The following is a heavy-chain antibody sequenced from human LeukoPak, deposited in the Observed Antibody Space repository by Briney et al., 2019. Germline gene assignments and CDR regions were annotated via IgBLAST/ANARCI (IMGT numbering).Heavy chain of an antibody. CDR3: ARGFGRDLGTYYFDY. CDR1: GYSISSGYY. Sequence: PSETLSLTYTVSGYSISSGYYWGWIRQPPGKGLEWIVNIYRSGSTYYNPSLRSRVTISVDTSKNQFSLKLSSVTAADTAVYYCARGFGRDLGTYYFDYWGQGTLVTVSS. D-gene: IGHD3-16*01. CDR2: IYRSGST. J-gene: IGHJ4*02. V-gene: IGHV4-38-2*02.